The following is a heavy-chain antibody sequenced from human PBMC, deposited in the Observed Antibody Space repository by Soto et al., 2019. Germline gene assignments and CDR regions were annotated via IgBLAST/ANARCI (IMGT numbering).Heavy chain of an antibody. D-gene: IGHD2-2*01. CDR1: GFTFSSYE. CDR3: APLWAHQPHY. J-gene: IGHJ4*02. CDR2: ISSSGSTI. V-gene: IGHV3-48*03. Sequence: GGSLRLSCAASGFTFSSYEMNWVRQAPGKGLEWVSYISSSGSTIYYADSVKGRFTISRDNAKNSLYLQMNSLRAEDTAVYYCAPLWAHQPHYWGRGTLVTVSS.